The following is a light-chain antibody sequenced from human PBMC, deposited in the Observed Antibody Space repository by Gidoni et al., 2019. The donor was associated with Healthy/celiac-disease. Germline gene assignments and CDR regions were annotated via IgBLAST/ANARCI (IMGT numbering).Light chain of an antibody. V-gene: IGKV1-39*01. Sequence: DIQMTQSPSSLSASVGDRFTITCRASQSISSYLNWYQQKPGKALKLLIYAASSLQSGVPSRFSGSGSGTDFTLTSSSLQPEDFATYYCQQSYSTVTFGGGTKVEIK. CDR1: QSISSY. CDR3: QQSYSTVT. J-gene: IGKJ4*01. CDR2: AAS.